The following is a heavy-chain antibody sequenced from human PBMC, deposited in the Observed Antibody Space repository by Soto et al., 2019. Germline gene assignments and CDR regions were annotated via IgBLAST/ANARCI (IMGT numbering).Heavy chain of an antibody. CDR2: MNPNSGNT. D-gene: IGHD2-15*01. CDR3: ARVDCSGGSCYGGGAFDI. V-gene: IGHV1-8*01. CDR1: GYTFTSYD. Sequence: ASVKVSCKASGYTFTSYDINWVRQATGQGLEWMGWMNPNSGNTGYAQKFQGRVTMTRKTPISTAYLELSSLRSEDTAVYYCARVDCSGGSCYGGGAFDIWGQGTMVTVSS. J-gene: IGHJ3*02.